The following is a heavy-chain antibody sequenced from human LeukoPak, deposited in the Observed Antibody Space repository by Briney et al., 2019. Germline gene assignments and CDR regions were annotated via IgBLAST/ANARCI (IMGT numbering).Heavy chain of an antibody. CDR3: AKAGDSSGYFYHYDH. J-gene: IGHJ4*02. D-gene: IGHD3-22*01. CDR1: GFTFSSFA. V-gene: IGHV3-23*01. Sequence: GGSLRLSCPASGFTFSSFAMSWVRQAPGKGPEWVSAISGSGGAPYYASPVRGRFTISRDNSKNTVYLQMNSLRAEDTAVYYCAKAGDSSGYFYHYDHWGQGTLVTVSS. CDR2: ISGSGGAP.